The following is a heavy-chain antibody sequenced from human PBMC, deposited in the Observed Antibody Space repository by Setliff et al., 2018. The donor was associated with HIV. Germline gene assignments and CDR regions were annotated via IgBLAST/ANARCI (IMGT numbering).Heavy chain of an antibody. CDR2: ISIYDGSEK. Sequence: GGSLRLSCAASGFTFTTYAMHWVRQAPGKGLEWVAVISIYDGSEKYYADSVKGRFTISRDNSKNMLYLEMNSLRAEDTAIYYCARDVTVRLSVEYYFDYWGQGTLVT. J-gene: IGHJ4*02. V-gene: IGHV3-30*04. D-gene: IGHD2-15*01. CDR1: GFTFTTYA. CDR3: ARDVTVRLSVEYYFDY.